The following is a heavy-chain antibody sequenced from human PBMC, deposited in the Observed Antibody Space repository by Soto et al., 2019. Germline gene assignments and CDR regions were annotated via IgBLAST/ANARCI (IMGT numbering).Heavy chain of an antibody. CDR2: ISGSGGST. CDR1: GFTFSSYA. V-gene: IGHV3-23*01. Sequence: EVQLLESGGGLVQPGGSLRLSCAASGFTFSSYAMSWVRQAPGKGLEWVSAISGSGGSTYYADSVKGRFTISRDNSKNTLYLQMNSLRAEDTAVYYCAKRGYYDSSGYYYDWVFDYWGQGTLVTVSS. D-gene: IGHD3-22*01. J-gene: IGHJ4*02. CDR3: AKRGYYDSSGYYYDWVFDY.